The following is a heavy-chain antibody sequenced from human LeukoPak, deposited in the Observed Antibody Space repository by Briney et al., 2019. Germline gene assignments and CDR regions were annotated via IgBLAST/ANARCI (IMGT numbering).Heavy chain of an antibody. CDR3: ARDLSYSSSWSYYYGMDV. V-gene: IGHV3-66*01. J-gene: IGHJ6*02. D-gene: IGHD6-13*01. CDR1: GFTVSSNY. Sequence: PGGSLRPSCAASGFTVSSNYMSWVRQAPGKGLEWVSVIYSGGSTYYADSVKGRFTISRDNSKNTLYLQMNSLRAEDTAVYYCARDLSYSSSWSYYYGMDVWGQGTTVTVPS. CDR2: IYSGGST.